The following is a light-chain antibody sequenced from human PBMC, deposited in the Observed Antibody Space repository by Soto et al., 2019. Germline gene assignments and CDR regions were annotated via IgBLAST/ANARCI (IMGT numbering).Light chain of an antibody. CDR3: QQYGSSPPIT. J-gene: IGKJ5*01. CDR2: GAS. CDR1: QSVSSSY. Sequence: EIVLTQSPGTLSLSPGERATLSCRASQSVSSSYLAWYQQKPGQAPRLLIYGASSRATVIPDSFSGSGSGTDFTLTISRLEPEDFAVYYCQQYGSSPPITFGQGTRLEMK. V-gene: IGKV3-20*01.